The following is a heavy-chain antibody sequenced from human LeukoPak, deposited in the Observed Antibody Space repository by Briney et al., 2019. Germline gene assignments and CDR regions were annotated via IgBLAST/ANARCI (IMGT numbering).Heavy chain of an antibody. Sequence: PGGSLRLSCAASGFTFNSYSMNWVRQAPGKGLEWVSYISSSSGTIYYADSVKGRFTISRDNVKNSLYLQMNSLRDEDTAVYYCAKAHGEITIFGVVTPYGMDVWGQGTTVTVSS. V-gene: IGHV3-48*02. CDR3: AKAHGEITIFGVVTPYGMDV. CDR2: ISSSSGTI. CDR1: GFTFNSYS. J-gene: IGHJ6*02. D-gene: IGHD3-3*01.